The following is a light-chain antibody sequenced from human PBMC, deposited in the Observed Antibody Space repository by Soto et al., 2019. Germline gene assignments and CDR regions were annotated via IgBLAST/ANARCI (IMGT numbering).Light chain of an antibody. CDR3: QQSYSTLT. CDR2: DSS. J-gene: IGKJ5*01. V-gene: IGKV1-5*01. Sequence: DIQMTQSPSTLPASVGDRVTITCRANQSISTWLAWYQQKPGRAPKLLIYDSSSLESGVPSRFSGSGSGTDFTLTISGLQPEDFATYYCQQSYSTLTFGQGTRLEIK. CDR1: QSISTW.